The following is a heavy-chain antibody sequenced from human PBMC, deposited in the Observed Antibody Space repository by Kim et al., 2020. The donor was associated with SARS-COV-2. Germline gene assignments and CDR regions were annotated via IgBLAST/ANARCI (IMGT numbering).Heavy chain of an antibody. V-gene: IGHV4-59*01. Sequence: SETLSLTCTVSGGSISSYYWSWIRQPPGKGLEWIGYIYYSGSTNYNPSLKSRVTISVDTSKNQFSLKLSSVTAADTAVYYCARDALSRNLDDYGDSILPNYYYYGMDVWGQGTTVTVSS. CDR2: IYYSGST. J-gene: IGHJ6*02. D-gene: IGHD4-17*01. CDR3: ARDALSRNLDDYGDSILPNYYYYGMDV. CDR1: GGSISSYY.